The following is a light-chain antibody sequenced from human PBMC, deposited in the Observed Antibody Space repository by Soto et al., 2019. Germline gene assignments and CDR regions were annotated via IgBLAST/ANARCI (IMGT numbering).Light chain of an antibody. J-gene: IGLJ1*01. CDR3: QSYDSSLSGSYV. CDR1: ISNIGTHY. Sequence: QSVLTQPPSASGTPGQRVTISCSGSISNIGTHYVNWYQHLPGTAPTLVIYKNDQRPSGVPDRFSASRSGTSASLAITGLQAEDEADYYCQSYDSSLSGSYVFGTGTKVTVL. CDR2: KND. V-gene: IGLV1-47*01.